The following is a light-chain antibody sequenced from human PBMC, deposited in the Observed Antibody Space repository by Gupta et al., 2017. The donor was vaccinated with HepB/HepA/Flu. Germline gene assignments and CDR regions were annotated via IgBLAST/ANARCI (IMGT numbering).Light chain of an antibody. CDR1: QHISNY. CDR3: HHYENLRT. Sequence: DIQITQSPSSRSASVGDRVNITCQASQHISNYLNWYQQKTGKAPKLLIYDASNGETRVPSRFSGSGAGTEFTLTSSSRQSGDIATYYRHHYENLRTFGQGTRLEMK. V-gene: IGKV1-33*01. J-gene: IGKJ5*01. CDR2: DAS.